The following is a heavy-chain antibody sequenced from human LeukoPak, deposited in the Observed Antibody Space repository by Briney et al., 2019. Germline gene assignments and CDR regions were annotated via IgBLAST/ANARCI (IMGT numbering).Heavy chain of an antibody. D-gene: IGHD3-22*01. CDR1: GYTFTGYY. CDR3: ARGLLGYYDSSGYYLAEYFQH. Sequence: ASVKVSCKASGYTFTGYYMHWVRQAPGQGLEWMGWMNPNSGNTGYTQKFQGRVTMTRNTSISTAYMELSSLRSEDTAVYYCARGLLGYYDSSGYYLAEYFQHWGQGTLVTVSS. J-gene: IGHJ1*01. V-gene: IGHV1-8*02. CDR2: MNPNSGNT.